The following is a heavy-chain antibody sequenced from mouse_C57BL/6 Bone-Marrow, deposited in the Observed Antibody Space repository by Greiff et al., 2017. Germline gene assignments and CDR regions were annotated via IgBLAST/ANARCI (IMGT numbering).Heavy chain of an antibody. CDR3: ARLGYYGSYAMDY. V-gene: IGHV5-6*01. Sequence: EVQVVESGGDLVKPGGSLKLSCAASGFTFSSYGMSWVRQTPDKRLEWVATISSGGSYTYYPDSVKGRFTISRDNAKNTLYLQMSSLKSEDTAMYYCARLGYYGSYAMDYWGQGTSGTVSS. CDR1: GFTFSSYG. J-gene: IGHJ4*01. D-gene: IGHD1-1*01. CDR2: ISSGGSYT.